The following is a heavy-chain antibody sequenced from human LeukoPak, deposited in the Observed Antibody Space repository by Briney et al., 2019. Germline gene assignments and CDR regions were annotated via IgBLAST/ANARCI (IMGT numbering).Heavy chain of an antibody. CDR2: IIPIFGTA. V-gene: IGHV1-69*13. J-gene: IGHJ4*02. CDR3: ARLGYCSSTSCNSDY. D-gene: IGHD2-2*01. CDR1: GGTFSSYA. Sequence: SVTVSCKASGGTFSSYAISWVRQAPGQGLEWMGGIIPIFGTANYAQKFQGRVTITADESTSTAYMELSSLRSEDTAVYYCARLGYCSSTSCNSDYWGQGTLVTVSS.